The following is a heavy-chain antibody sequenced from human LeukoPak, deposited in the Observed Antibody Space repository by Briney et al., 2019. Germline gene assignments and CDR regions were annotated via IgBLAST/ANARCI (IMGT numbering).Heavy chain of an antibody. CDR1: GGTFSSYA. V-gene: IGHV1-69*13. CDR3: ARDLFSGTYSSGWYGNYYGMDV. D-gene: IGHD6-19*01. Sequence: ASVKVSCKASGGTFSSYAISWVRQAPGQGLEWMGGIIPIFGTANYAQKFQGRVTITADESTSTAYMELSSLRSEDTAVYYCARDLFSGTYSSGWYGNYYGMDVWGQGTTVTVSS. CDR2: IIPIFGTA. J-gene: IGHJ6*02.